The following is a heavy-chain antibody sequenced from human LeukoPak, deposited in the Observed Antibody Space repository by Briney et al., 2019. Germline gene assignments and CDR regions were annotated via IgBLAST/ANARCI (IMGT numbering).Heavy chain of an antibody. D-gene: IGHD5-12*01. Sequence: GGSLRLSCAASGFTLSSYAMTWVRQAPGTGLEWVSTISGSADSTYYADSVKGRFTTSRDNSKNTLYLQMNTLSAEDTALYYCAKRHTIGGYYYFEDWGQGTLVTVSS. CDR1: GFTLSSYA. CDR3: AKRHTIGGYYYFED. J-gene: IGHJ4*02. V-gene: IGHV3-23*01. CDR2: ISGSADST.